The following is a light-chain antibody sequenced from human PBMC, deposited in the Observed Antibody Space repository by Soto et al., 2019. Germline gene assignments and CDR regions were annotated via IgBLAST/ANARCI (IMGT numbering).Light chain of an antibody. J-gene: IGKJ4*01. V-gene: IGKV3-11*01. CDR3: QKRSNGLT. CDR1: QSVSSY. Sequence: EIGLTQSPCSLSGFPGKSATVSCRTSQSVSSYLAWYQQKPGQAPRLLIYAASNRATGIPARFSGSGSGTDFTLTSSSLEPEDFAVYYCQKRSNGLTLGGGTRWIS. CDR2: AAS.